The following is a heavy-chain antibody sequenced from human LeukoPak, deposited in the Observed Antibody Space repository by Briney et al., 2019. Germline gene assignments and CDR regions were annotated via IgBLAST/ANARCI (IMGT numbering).Heavy chain of an antibody. CDR3: TTIALAGGVY. CDR2: IKPDGSEK. D-gene: IGHD3-3*01. J-gene: IGHJ4*02. Sequence: GGSLRLSCAASGFTFSTYWMGWVRQAPGKGLEWVAKIKPDGSEKDHVDSVKGRFTISRDNAKNSLYLQLNSLRAEDTAVYYCTTIALAGGVYWGQGTLVTVSS. CDR1: GFTFSTYW. V-gene: IGHV3-7*03.